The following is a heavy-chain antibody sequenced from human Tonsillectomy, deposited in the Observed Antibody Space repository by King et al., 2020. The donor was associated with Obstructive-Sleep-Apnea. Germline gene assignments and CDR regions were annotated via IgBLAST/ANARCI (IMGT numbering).Heavy chain of an antibody. CDR3: ARHTANYQYYGMDV. CDR2: INYSGST. Sequence: VQLQESGPGLVKPSETLSLTCSVSGGSISSNYWSWIRQPPGQGLEWIGYINYSGSTNYNPSLKSRVTISVDTSKNQVSLNLNSVTAADTAVYYCARHTANYQYYGMDVWGQGTTVTVSS. J-gene: IGHJ6*02. V-gene: IGHV4-59*08. CDR1: GGSISSNY.